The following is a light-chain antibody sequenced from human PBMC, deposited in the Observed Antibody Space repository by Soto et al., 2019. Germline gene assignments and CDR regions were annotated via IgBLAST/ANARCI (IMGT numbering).Light chain of an antibody. Sequence: EVVLSQSPGILSLSPGERATLSCRASQSLSSKYLAWYQQKPGQAPRPLIYDTSNRATGVPDRFSGSGSGTDFTLTISRLEPDDFAVYYCQQYGSSPRTFGQGTKVEIK. J-gene: IGKJ1*01. CDR2: DTS. V-gene: IGKV3-20*01. CDR3: QQYGSSPRT. CDR1: QSLSSKY.